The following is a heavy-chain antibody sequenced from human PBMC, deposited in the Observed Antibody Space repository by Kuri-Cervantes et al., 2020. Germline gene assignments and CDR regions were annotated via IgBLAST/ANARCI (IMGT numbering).Heavy chain of an antibody. V-gene: IGHV1-46*01. J-gene: IGHJ4*02. Sequence: ASVKVSCKASRYTFTSYYMHWVRQAPGQGLERMGIINPSGGSTSYAQKFQGRVTMTRDTSTSTVYMELSSLRSEDTAVYYCARELGLGYCSGGSCYGGHYFDYWGQGTLVTVSS. CDR1: RYTFTSYY. CDR2: INPSGGST. CDR3: ARELGLGYCSGGSCYGGHYFDY. D-gene: IGHD2-15*01.